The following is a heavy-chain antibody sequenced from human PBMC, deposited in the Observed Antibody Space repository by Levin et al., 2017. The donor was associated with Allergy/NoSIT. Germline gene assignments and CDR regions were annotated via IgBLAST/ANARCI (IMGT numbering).Heavy chain of an antibody. J-gene: IGHJ3*02. CDR3: ASRTLGHTAMVIDQKVKRRGAFDI. CDR1: GGSFSGYY. D-gene: IGHD5-18*01. CDR2: INHSGST. V-gene: IGHV4-34*01. Sequence: SQTLSLTCAVYGGSFSGYYWSWIRQPPGKGLEWIGEINHSGSTNYNPSLKSRVTISVDTSKNQFSLKLSSVTAADTAVYYCASRTLGHTAMVIDQKVKRRGAFDIWGQGTMVTVSS.